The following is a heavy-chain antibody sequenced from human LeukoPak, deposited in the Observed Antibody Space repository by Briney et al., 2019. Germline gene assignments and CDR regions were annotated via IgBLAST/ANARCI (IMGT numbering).Heavy chain of an antibody. CDR3: ARAESGYDWEPSYFDY. V-gene: IGHV3-11*01. D-gene: IGHD5-12*01. J-gene: IGHJ4*02. Sequence: GGSLRLSCAASGFTFSDYYMSWIRQAPGKGLVWVSYISSSGSTIYYADSVKGRFTISRDNAKNSLYLQMNSLRAEDTAVYYCARAESGYDWEPSYFDYWGQGTLVTVSS. CDR2: ISSSGSTI. CDR1: GFTFSDYY.